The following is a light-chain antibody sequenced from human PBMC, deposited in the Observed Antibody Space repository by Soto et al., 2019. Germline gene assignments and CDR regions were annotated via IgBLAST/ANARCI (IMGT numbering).Light chain of an antibody. J-gene: IGLJ1*01. CDR1: NIGSKS. Sequence: SYELTQPSSVSVAPGQTAKIICGGNNIGSKSVQWYQQKPGQAPVLVVYDDSDRPSGIPERFSGSKSWNTATLTISRVEAGDEADYYCQVWDTSSDHYVFGTGTKVTVL. V-gene: IGLV3-21*02. CDR3: QVWDTSSDHYV. CDR2: DDS.